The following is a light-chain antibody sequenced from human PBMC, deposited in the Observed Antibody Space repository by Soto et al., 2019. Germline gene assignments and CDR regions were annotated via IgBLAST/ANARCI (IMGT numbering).Light chain of an antibody. CDR1: QTLSNSF. V-gene: IGKV3-20*01. CDR2: DTS. J-gene: IGKJ5*01. CDR3: QQYGTSEII. Sequence: EIVLTQSPCTLSLSPGEGATLSFMASQTLSNSFIAWYQQKPGQAPRLLIYDTSSRATGVPDRYSASGSGTDFTLTISRLEPEDFAVFFCQQYGTSEIIFGQGTRLEIK.